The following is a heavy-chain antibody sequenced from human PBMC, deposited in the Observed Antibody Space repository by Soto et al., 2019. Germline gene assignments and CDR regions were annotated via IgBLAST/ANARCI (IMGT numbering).Heavy chain of an antibody. V-gene: IGHV4-61*01. J-gene: IGHJ4*02. Sequence: PSEALSVTCTVSCVSVSRASYYWSWIRQPPGKGLEWIGYIYYSGSTNYNPSLKSRVTISVDTSKNQFSLKLSSVTAADTAVYYCARTYGGYYAYWGQGTTVTVSS. D-gene: IGHD2-8*01. CDR2: IYYSGST. CDR1: CVSVSRASYY. CDR3: ARTYGGYYAY.